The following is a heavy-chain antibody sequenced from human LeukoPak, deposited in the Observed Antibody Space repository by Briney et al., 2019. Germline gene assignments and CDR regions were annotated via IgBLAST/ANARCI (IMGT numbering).Heavy chain of an antibody. CDR3: ARVEAKGYFQH. Sequence: GGSLRLSCAASGFTFSIYGMHWVRQAPGKGLEWVSSISHNGANTYYADSVKGRFTISRDNSKNTLYLQMNSLRAEDTAVYYCARVEAKGYFQHWGQGTLVTVSS. CDR1: GFTFSIYG. D-gene: IGHD3-3*01. V-gene: IGHV3-23*01. J-gene: IGHJ1*01. CDR2: ISHNGANT.